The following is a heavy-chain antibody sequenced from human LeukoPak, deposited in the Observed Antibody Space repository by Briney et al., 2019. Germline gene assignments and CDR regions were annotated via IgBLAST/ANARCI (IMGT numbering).Heavy chain of an antibody. CDR1: GYTFTSYG. J-gene: IGHJ5*02. V-gene: IGHV1-18*01. D-gene: IGHD3-16*01. CDR3: ARDTKRSRARWENLGIDP. CDR2: IITYNGNT. Sequence: ASVKVPCKASGYTFTSYGISWVRQAPGQGLEWMGYIITYNGNTNYAQKLQGRVTMTTDTSTSTAYMELRSLRSDDTAVYYRARDTKRSRARWENLGIDPWGQGTLVTVSS.